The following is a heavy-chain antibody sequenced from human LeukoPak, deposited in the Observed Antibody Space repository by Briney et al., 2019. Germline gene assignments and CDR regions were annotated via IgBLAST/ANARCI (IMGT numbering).Heavy chain of an antibody. CDR3: AKSLYGGCDY. CDR1: GFSFSAYA. D-gene: IGHD3-16*02. J-gene: IGHJ4*02. CDR2: VNGNGGST. V-gene: IGHV3-23*01. Sequence: GGSLILSCAASGFSFSAYAMSWVRQAPGKGLEWVSGVNGNGGSTSYADSVKGRFTIFRDNSKNTVYLQMNSLRVEDTAVYYCAKSLYGGCDYWGQGTVVTVSS.